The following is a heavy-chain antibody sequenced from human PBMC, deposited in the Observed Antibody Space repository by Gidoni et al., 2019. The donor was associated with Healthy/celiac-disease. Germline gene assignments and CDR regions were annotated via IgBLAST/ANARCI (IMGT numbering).Heavy chain of an antibody. V-gene: IGHV3-21*01. D-gene: IGHD3-3*01. CDR1: GFTFSSYS. Sequence: EVQLVESGGGLVKPGGSLRLSCAASGFTFSSYSMNWVRQAPGKGLEWVSSISSSSSYIYYADSVKGRFTISRDNAKNSLYLQMNSLRAEDTAVYYCARTTDLTIFGVVIMGWFDPWGQGTLVTVSS. CDR2: ISSSSSYI. J-gene: IGHJ5*02. CDR3: ARTTDLTIFGVVIMGWFDP.